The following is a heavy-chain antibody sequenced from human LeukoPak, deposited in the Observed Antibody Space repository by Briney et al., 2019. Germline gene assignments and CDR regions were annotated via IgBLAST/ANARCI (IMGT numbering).Heavy chain of an antibody. CDR2: IYHSGST. CDR3: ARARGGSGSSFDF. D-gene: IGHD3-10*01. J-gene: IGHJ4*02. Sequence: SETLSLTCTVSGGSISSGGYYWSWIRQPPGKGLEWIGSIYHSGSTYYNPSLKSRVTISVDTSKNQFSLKLISVTAADTAVYYCARARGGSGSSFDFWGQGTLVTVSS. CDR1: GGSISSGGYY. V-gene: IGHV4-39*07.